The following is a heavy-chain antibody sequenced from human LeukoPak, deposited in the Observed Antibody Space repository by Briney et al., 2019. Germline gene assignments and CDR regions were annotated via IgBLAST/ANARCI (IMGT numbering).Heavy chain of an antibody. V-gene: IGHV1-2*02. CDR1: GYTFTVYF. J-gene: IGHJ4*02. Sequence: GASVKVSCKASGYTFTVYFMHWVRQAPGQGLEWMGWINPNSGGTNYAQKFQGRVTMTRDTPIGTAYMELSRLRSDDTAVYYCARELNYDSSGYYFDYWGQGTLVTVSS. CDR3: ARELNYDSSGYYFDY. CDR2: INPNSGGT. D-gene: IGHD3-22*01.